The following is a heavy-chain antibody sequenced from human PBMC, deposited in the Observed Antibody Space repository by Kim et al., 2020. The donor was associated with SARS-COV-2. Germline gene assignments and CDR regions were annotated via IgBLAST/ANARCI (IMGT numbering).Heavy chain of an antibody. D-gene: IGHD2-15*01. V-gene: IGHV3-23*01. CDR2: IPPSGGRT. Sequence: GGSLRLSCAASGFTFSTYAMTWVRQTPGKGLEWVSSIPPSGGRTYYADSVKGRFTISRDNSKDTFYLQMNGLRAEDTAVYYCAKAGFCGGGSCSNWFDPWGQGTLVTVSA. J-gene: IGHJ5*02. CDR1: GFTFSTYA. CDR3: AKAGFCGGGSCSNWFDP.